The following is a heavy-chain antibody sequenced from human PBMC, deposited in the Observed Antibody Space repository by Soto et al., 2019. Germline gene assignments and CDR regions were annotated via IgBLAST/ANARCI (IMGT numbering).Heavy chain of an antibody. D-gene: IGHD2-21*02. J-gene: IGHJ6*02. CDR3: ARRRYCGADCYKNYYFGMDV. V-gene: IGHV1-69*02. CDR1: GGSFSSYT. CDR2: IIPVLTIT. Sequence: QAQLVQSGAEVKKPGSSVRLSCSTSGGSFSSYTLNWVRQAPGQGLEWLGRIIPVLTITDYAQKFRGRLTSXAXKXXNTAYMELTSLRSDDTAVYYCARRRYCGADCYKNYYFGMDVWGQGTTVTVSS.